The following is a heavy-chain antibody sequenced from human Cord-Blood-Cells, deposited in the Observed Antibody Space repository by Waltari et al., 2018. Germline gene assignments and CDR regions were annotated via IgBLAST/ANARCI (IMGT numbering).Heavy chain of an antibody. D-gene: IGHD3-10*01. CDR2: IIPIFGTA. CDR3: ASPSGSFKNYYYYGMDV. J-gene: IGHJ6*02. CDR1: GGTFSSYA. V-gene: IGHV1-69*01. Sequence: QVQRVQSGAEVKKHGSSVKVSCKASGGTFSSYANSWVRQAPGQGLEWMVGIIPIFGTANYAQRLQGGVTITADESTSTAYMERSSLRSEDTAVYYCASPSGSFKNYYYYGMDVWGQGTTVTVSS.